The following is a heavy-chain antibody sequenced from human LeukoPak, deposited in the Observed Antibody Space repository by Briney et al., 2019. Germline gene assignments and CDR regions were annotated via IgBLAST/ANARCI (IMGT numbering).Heavy chain of an antibody. J-gene: IGHJ4*02. D-gene: IGHD3-10*01. CDR2: ISGSGGST. CDR3: AKDRRITMVRGVIFDY. Sequence: GGSLRLSCAASGFTFSSYAMSWVRQAPGKGLEWVSAISGSGGSTYYADSGKGRFTISRDNSKNTLYLQMNSLRAEDTAVYYCAKDRRITMVRGVIFDYWGQGTLVTVSS. V-gene: IGHV3-23*01. CDR1: GFTFSSYA.